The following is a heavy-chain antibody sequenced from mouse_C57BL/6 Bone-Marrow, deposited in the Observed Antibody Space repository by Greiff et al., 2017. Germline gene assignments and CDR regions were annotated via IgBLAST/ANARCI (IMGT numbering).Heavy chain of an antibody. V-gene: IGHV1-63*01. Sequence: QVQLKESGAELVRPGTSVKLSCKASGYTFTDYCIGWAKQRPGHGLEWIGDIYPGGGYTNYNEKFKGKATLTADKSSSTAYMQFSSLTSEDSAIYYCAREGHYYDYAYWGQGTLVTVSA. CDR3: AREGHYYDYAY. CDR2: IYPGGGYT. D-gene: IGHD2-4*01. CDR1: GYTFTDYC. J-gene: IGHJ3*01.